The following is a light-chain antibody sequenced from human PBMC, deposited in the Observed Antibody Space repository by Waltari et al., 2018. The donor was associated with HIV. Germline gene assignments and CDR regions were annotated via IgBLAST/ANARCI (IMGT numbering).Light chain of an antibody. V-gene: IGKV2-30*01. J-gene: IGKJ5*01. CDR3: MQGTHWPPIT. CDR1: QSLEDSAGETY. CDR2: RVS. Sequence: VVMTQSPLSLPVTLGQPASISCRSSQSLEDSAGETYLNWFQQRPGQSPRRLIYRVSYRDSGVPDRFSGSGSGTDFTLKITRVEAEDIGIYYCMQGTHWPPITFGQGTRLEIK.